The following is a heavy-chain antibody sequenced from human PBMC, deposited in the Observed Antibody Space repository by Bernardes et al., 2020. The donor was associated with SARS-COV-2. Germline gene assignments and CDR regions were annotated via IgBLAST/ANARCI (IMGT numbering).Heavy chain of an antibody. CDR1: GFIFSTSA. Sequence: GGSLRLFCAASGFIFSTSAMSWVRQAPGKGLEWVSVISASGGATYYADSVKGRFTISRDNSKNTLYLQMNSLRAEDTAFYYCAKFYYDFWSGFDHWGQGTLVTVSS. CDR2: ISASGGAT. V-gene: IGHV3-23*01. D-gene: IGHD3-3*01. J-gene: IGHJ4*02. CDR3: AKFYYDFWSGFDH.